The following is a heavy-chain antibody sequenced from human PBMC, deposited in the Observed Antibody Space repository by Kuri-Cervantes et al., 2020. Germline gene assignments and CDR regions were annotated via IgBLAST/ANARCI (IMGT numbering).Heavy chain of an antibody. D-gene: IGHD6-19*01. V-gene: IGHV3-23*01. CDR3: AKAVKQWPDSYLDH. CDR1: GFTFSIYA. CDR2: ISARGSST. J-gene: IGHJ4*02. Sequence: GGSLRLSCAASGFTFSIYAMSCVRQAPGKGLEWVSGISARGSSTYYEDSVKGRFTISRDDSKNPLYLQMTSLTAEDTAIYYCAKAVKQWPDSYLDHWGQGTLVTVSS.